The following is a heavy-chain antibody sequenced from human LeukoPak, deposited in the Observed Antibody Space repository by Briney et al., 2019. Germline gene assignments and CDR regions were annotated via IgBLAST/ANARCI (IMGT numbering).Heavy chain of an antibody. CDR1: GFIFTNYF. V-gene: IGHV3-7*03. J-gene: IGHJ4*02. CDR2: IKHDGSEK. CDR3: ARDQEGFDY. Sequence: AGGSLRLSCAASGFIFTNYFMSWVRQAPGKGLEWVASIKHDGSEKYYVDSVRGRFTISRDYTKNSLYLQMSSLRAEDTAVYYCARDQEGFDYWGQGTLVTVSS.